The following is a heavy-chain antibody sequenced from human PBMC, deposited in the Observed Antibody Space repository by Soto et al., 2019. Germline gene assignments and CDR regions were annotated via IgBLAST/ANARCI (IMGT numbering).Heavy chain of an antibody. CDR2: IWYDGSNK. Sequence: QVQLAESGGGVVQPGRSLRLSCAASGFTFSSYGMHWVRQAPGKGLEWVAVIWYDGSNKYYADSVKGRFTISRDNSKNTLYLQMNSLRAEDTAVYYCARDEVAGLEYLQHWGQGTLVTVSS. CDR1: GFTFSSYG. V-gene: IGHV3-33*01. J-gene: IGHJ1*01. D-gene: IGHD6-19*01. CDR3: ARDEVAGLEYLQH.